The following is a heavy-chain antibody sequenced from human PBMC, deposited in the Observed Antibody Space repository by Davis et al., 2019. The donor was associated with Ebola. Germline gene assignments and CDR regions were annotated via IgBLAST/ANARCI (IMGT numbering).Heavy chain of an antibody. D-gene: IGHD3-22*01. J-gene: IGHJ4*02. Sequence: ASVKVSCKASGYTFTSYGFSWVRQAPGQGLEWMGWISTYNGKTNYAQKLQGRVTMTTDTSTGTVYMELRSLRSDDTAVHYCARRDSDTSGYSHFDYWGQGTLVTVSS. V-gene: IGHV1-18*01. CDR3: ARRDSDTSGYSHFDY. CDR1: GYTFTSYG. CDR2: ISTYNGKT.